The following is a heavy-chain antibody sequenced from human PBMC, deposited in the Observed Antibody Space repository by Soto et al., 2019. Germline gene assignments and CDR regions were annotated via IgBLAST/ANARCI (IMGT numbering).Heavy chain of an antibody. J-gene: IGHJ4*02. CDR2: IYPGDSDT. CDR3: ARKDSSSAFDY. D-gene: IGHD3-22*01. V-gene: IGHV5-51*01. CDR1: GYSFTTYW. Sequence: HGESLKISCKGSGYSFTTYWIGWVRQMPGKGLEWMGIIYPGDSDTRYSPSFRGQVTISADKYISTAYLQWSSLKASDTAMYYCARKDSSSAFDYWGQGTLVTVSS.